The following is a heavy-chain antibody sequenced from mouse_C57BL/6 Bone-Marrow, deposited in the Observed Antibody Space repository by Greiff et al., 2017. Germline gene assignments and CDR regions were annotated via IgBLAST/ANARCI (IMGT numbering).Heavy chain of an antibody. J-gene: IGHJ4*01. D-gene: IGHD2-3*01. CDR2: IYPRSGNT. CDR1: GYTFTSYG. Sequence: QVQLKQSGAELARPGASVKLSCKASGYTFTSYGISWVKQRTGQGLEWIGEIYPRSGNTYYNEKFKGKATLTADKSSSTAYMELRSLTSEDSAVYFCARKGLLPLYYYAMDYWGQGTSVTVSS. CDR3: ARKGLLPLYYYAMDY. V-gene: IGHV1-81*01.